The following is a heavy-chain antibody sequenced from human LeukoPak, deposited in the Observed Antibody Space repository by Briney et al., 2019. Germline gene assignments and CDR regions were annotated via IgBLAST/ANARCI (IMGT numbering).Heavy chain of an antibody. Sequence: ASVKVSCKASGYTFTSYDINWVRQATGQGLEWMGWMNPNSGNTGYAQRFQGRVTMTRNTSISTAYMELSSLRSEDTAVYYCAANYYDSSGAGYWGQGTLVTVSS. V-gene: IGHV1-8*01. CDR1: GYTFTSYD. CDR2: MNPNSGNT. CDR3: AANYYDSSGAGY. J-gene: IGHJ4*02. D-gene: IGHD3-22*01.